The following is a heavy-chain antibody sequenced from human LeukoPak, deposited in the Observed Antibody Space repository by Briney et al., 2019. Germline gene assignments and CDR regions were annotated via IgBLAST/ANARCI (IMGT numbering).Heavy chain of an antibody. CDR1: GGSISSSSYY. D-gene: IGHD5-12*01. CDR3: ARHSRSGSGGYENAFDI. V-gene: IGHV4-39*01. Sequence: SETLCLTCTVSGGSISSSSYYWDWIRQSPGKGLEWIGNIYSGGSTYYIPSLKSRVTISVDTSKNQFSLKLSSVTAADTAIYFCARHSRSGSGGYENAFDIWGQGTMVTVSS. CDR2: IYSGGST. J-gene: IGHJ3*02.